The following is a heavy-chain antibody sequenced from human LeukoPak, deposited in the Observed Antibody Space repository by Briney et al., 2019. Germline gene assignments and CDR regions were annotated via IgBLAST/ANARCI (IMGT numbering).Heavy chain of an antibody. CDR1: GFTFSSYG. D-gene: IGHD3-10*01. CDR3: AKEMRDIMVRGVNWFDP. CDR2: IRYDGSNK. Sequence: GGSLRLSCAASGFTFSSYGMHWVRQAPGKGLEWVAFIRYDGSNKYYADSVKGRFTISRDNSKNTLYLQMNSLRAEDTAVYYCAKEMRDIMVRGVNWFDPWGQGTLVTVSS. J-gene: IGHJ5*02. V-gene: IGHV3-30*02.